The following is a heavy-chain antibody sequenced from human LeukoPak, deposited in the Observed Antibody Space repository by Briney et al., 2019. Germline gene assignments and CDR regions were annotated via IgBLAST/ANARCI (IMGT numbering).Heavy chain of an antibody. D-gene: IGHD4-17*01. J-gene: IGHJ4*02. CDR3: AKDLSNDDYGDYAVDY. Sequence: GGSLRLSCAASGFTFSSYAMSWVRLAPGKGLEWVSAISGSGGSTYYADSVKGRFTISRDNSKNTLYLQMNSLRAEDTAVYYCAKDLSNDDYGDYAVDYWGQGTLVTVSS. CDR1: GFTFSSYA. CDR2: ISGSGGST. V-gene: IGHV3-23*01.